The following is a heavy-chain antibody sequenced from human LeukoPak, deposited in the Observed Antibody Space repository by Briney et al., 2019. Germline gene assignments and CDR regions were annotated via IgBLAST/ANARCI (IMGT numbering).Heavy chain of an antibody. D-gene: IGHD3-16*01. CDR1: GCSISSYS. J-gene: IGHJ3*02. Sequence: PSETLSLTCTVSGCSISSYSWTWLRQPPGKGLEWIGSIYYSGSTNYNPSLKSRVTISVDTSKNQFSLKLSSVTAADTAVYYCVRDRVLGAFDIWGQGTMVTVSS. CDR2: IYYSGST. CDR3: VRDRVLGAFDI. V-gene: IGHV4-59*01.